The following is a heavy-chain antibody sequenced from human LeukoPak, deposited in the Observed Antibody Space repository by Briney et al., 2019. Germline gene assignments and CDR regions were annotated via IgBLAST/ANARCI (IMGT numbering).Heavy chain of an antibody. CDR1: GYTFTGYY. J-gene: IGHJ5*02. D-gene: IGHD5-18*01. Sequence: GASVKVSCKASGYTFTGYYMHWVRQAPGQGLEWMGWINTNSGGTNYAQKFQGRVTMTRDTSISTAYMELSRLRSDDPAVYYCARDRAMVTYGFDPWGQGTLVTVSS. CDR2: INTNSGGT. CDR3: ARDRAMVTYGFDP. V-gene: IGHV1-2*02.